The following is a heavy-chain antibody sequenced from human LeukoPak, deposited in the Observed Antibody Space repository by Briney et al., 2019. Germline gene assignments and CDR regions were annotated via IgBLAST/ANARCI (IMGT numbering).Heavy chain of an antibody. V-gene: IGHV3-13*01. J-gene: IGHJ5*02. CDR3: ARDPDTSGHYSWFDP. CDR1: GFTFSSYD. Sequence: GGSLRLSCAASGFTFSSYDMHWVRQATGKGLEWVSAIGTAGDTYYPGSVKGRFTISRENAKNSLYLQMNSLRAEDTAVYYCARDPDTSGHYSWFDPWGQGTLVTVSS. CDR2: IGTAGDT. D-gene: IGHD3-22*01.